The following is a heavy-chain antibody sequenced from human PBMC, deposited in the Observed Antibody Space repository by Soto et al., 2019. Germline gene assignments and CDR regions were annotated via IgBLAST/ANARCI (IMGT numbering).Heavy chain of an antibody. J-gene: IGHJ5*02. V-gene: IGHV1-46*03. CDR3: SRGGPTTTIVVVVRNNWFDP. CDR2: IIPSGGST. CDR1: GYTFTSYY. Sequence: GASVKVSCKASGYTFTSYYMHWVRQAPGQGLEWLGIIIPSGGSTSYAQNFQGRVTMTRDTSTSKFYLELSSLIFEDPAVFFCSRGGPTTTIVVVVRNNWFDPWGQGTLVTVSS. D-gene: IGHD2-15*01.